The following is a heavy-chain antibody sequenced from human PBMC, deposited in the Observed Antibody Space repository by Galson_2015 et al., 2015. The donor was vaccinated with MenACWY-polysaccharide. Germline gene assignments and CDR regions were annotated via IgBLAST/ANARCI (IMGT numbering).Heavy chain of an antibody. CDR2: ISWNSGSK. J-gene: IGHJ4*02. D-gene: IGHD3-22*01. V-gene: IGHV3-9*01. CDR1: GFTFDDYG. CDR3: ARFRNFYDSSGPLDC. Sequence: SLRLSCAASGFTFDDYGMHWVRQAPGKGLEWVSGISWNSGSKGYVDSVEGRFTISRDNAKNSLYLQMNSLRAEDTAMYYCARFRNFYDSSGPLDCWGQGTLVTVSS.